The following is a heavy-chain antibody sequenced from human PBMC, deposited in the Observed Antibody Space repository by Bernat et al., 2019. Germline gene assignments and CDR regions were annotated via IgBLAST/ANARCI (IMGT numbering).Heavy chain of an antibody. J-gene: IGHJ6*03. V-gene: IGHV1-3*01. Sequence: QVQLVQSGAEVKKPGASVKVSCKASGYTFTSYAMHWVRQAPGQRLEWMGWINAGNGNTKYSQKFQGRVTITRDTSASTAYMELSSLRSEDTAVYYCARVGTPDYCGSGSYYYYYYYSMDVWGKGTTVTVSS. CDR1: GYTFTSYA. D-gene: IGHD3-10*01. CDR3: ARVGTPDYCGSGSYYYYYYYSMDV. CDR2: INAGNGNT.